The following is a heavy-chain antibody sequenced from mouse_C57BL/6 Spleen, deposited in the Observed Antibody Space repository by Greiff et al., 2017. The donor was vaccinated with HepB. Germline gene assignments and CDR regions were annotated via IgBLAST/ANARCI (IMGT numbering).Heavy chain of an antibody. Sequence: QVQLQQPGTELVKPGASVKLSCKASGYTFTSYWMHWVKQRPGQGLEWIGNINPSNGGTNYNEKFKSKATRTVDKSSSTAYMQLSSRTSEDSAVYYCAREADDYDGAWFAYWGQGTLVTVSA. J-gene: IGHJ3*01. CDR1: GYTFTSYW. CDR2: INPSNGGT. D-gene: IGHD2-4*01. V-gene: IGHV1-53*01. CDR3: AREADDYDGAWFAY.